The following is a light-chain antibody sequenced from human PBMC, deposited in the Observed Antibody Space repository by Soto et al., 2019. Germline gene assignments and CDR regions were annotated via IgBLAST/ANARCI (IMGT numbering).Light chain of an antibody. J-gene: IGKJ1*01. CDR2: AAS. CDR1: QGISSY. CDR3: QQYENYWT. V-gene: IGKV1-8*01. Sequence: AIPMTQSPSSLSASTGARVPLTCRASQGISSYLAWYQQKPGKAPKLLIYAASSVQSGVPSKFRGGGSGTDFTLTISSLQADDCATYYCQQYENYWTFGQGTKVDIK.